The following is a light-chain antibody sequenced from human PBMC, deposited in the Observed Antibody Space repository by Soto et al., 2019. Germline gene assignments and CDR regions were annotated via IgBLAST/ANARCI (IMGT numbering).Light chain of an antibody. CDR3: QQYNSYSPWT. V-gene: IGKV1-5*01. J-gene: IGKJ1*01. Sequence: DIQMTQSPSTLSASVGDRFTITLRASQNVNKWLAWFQQKPGKVPKLLIFDASTLQTGVPSRFGGGGSGTEFTLTISGLQPDDFATYYCQQYNSYSPWTFGPGTKVDIK. CDR1: QNVNKW. CDR2: DAS.